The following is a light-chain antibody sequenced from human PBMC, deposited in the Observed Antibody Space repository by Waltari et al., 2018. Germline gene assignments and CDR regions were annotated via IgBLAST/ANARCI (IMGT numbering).Light chain of an antibody. CDR3: QQYEIWPRT. CDR1: QSVGSN. J-gene: IGKJ1*01. CDR2: GAS. V-gene: IGKV3-15*01. Sequence: DTVMTQSPATLSVSPGERATLSCRASQSVGSNLAWYQQKPGQAPRLLIYGASTRATGIPARCSGSGSGTEFTLTITSLQSEDFAVYYCQQYEIWPRTFGQGTKVEIK.